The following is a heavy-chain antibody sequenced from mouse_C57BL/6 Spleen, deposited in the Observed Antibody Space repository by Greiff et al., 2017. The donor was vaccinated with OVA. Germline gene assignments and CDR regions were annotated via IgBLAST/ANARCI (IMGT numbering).Heavy chain of an antibody. CDR1: GFTFSDYG. J-gene: IGHJ1*03. D-gene: IGHD2-13*01. Sequence: EVQVVESGGGLVKPGGSLKLSCAASGFTFSDYGMHWVRQAPEKGLEWVAYISSGSSTIYYADTVKGRFTISRDNAKNTLFLQMTSLRSEDTAMYYCARGGTDWYWYFDVWGTGTTVTVSS. CDR2: ISSGSSTI. CDR3: ARGGTDWYWYFDV. V-gene: IGHV5-17*01.